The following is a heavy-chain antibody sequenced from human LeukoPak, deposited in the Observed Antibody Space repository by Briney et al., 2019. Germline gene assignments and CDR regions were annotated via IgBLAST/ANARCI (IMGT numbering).Heavy chain of an antibody. D-gene: IGHD3-10*01. CDR3: AKVLDYYGSGSFDY. V-gene: IGHV3-23*01. J-gene: IGHJ4*02. CDR2: ISGSGDST. Sequence: GGSPRLSCAASGLTFSSYAMAWVRQAPGKGLEWVSSISGSGDSTYYAASVKGRFTISRDNSKDTLYLQMNSLRAEDTAVYYCAKVLDYYGSGSFDYWGQGALVTVSS. CDR1: GLTFSSYA.